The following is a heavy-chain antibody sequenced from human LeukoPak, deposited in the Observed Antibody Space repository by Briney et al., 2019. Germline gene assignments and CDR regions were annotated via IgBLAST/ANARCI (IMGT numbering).Heavy chain of an antibody. Sequence: SETLSLTCTVSGGSISSYYWSWIRQPPGKGLEWIGYIYYSGSTNYNPSLKSRVTISVDTSKNQFSLKLSSVTAADTAVYYCARSWDYWGQGTLVTVSS. V-gene: IGHV4-59*01. J-gene: IGHJ4*02. CDR1: GGSISSYY. CDR3: ARSWDY. CDR2: IYYSGST.